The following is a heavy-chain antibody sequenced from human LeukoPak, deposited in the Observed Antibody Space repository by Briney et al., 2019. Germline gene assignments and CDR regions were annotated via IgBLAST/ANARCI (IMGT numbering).Heavy chain of an antibody. Sequence: GASLTLSCAASGFTFSSYAMSWVRQAPGKGLEWVSSISGSGGSTYYADSVKGRFTISRDNSKNTLYLQMNSLRAEDTAVYYCAKSRILRYFDWAGDYWGQGTLVTVSS. J-gene: IGHJ4*02. CDR2: ISGSGGST. V-gene: IGHV3-23*01. D-gene: IGHD3-9*01. CDR3: AKSRILRYFDWAGDY. CDR1: GFTFSSYA.